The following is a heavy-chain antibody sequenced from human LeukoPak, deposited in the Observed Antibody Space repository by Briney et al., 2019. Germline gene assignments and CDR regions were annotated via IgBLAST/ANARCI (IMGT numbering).Heavy chain of an antibody. CDR3: AHRPYTGTTVGSYFDY. CDR1: GFSLSTSGVG. D-gene: IGHD1-7*01. V-gene: IGHV2-5*01. Sequence: SGPTLVKPTQTLTLTCTFSGFSLSTSGVGVGWIRQPPGKALEWLALIYWNDDKRYSPSLKSRLTITKDTSKNQVVLTMTNMDPVDTATYYCAHRPYTGTTVGSYFDYWGQGTLVTVSS. J-gene: IGHJ4*02. CDR2: IYWNDDK.